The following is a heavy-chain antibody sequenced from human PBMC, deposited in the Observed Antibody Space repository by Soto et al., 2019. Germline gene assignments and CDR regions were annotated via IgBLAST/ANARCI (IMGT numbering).Heavy chain of an antibody. V-gene: IGHV3-23*01. Sequence: EVQLLESGGGLVQPGGSLRLSCAASGFTFSSYAMSWVRQAPGKGLEWVSAISGSGGSTYYADSVKGRFTISRDNSKNTLYLQMNSLRAEDTAVYYCAKLEARYFEWLSSYFDYWGQGTLVTVSS. CDR1: GFTFSSYA. J-gene: IGHJ4*02. D-gene: IGHD3-9*01. CDR3: AKLEARYFEWLSSYFDY. CDR2: ISGSGGST.